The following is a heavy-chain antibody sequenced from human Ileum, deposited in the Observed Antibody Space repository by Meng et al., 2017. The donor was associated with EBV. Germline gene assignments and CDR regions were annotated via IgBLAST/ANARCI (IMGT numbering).Heavy chain of an antibody. V-gene: IGHV3-23*04. J-gene: IGHJ4*02. CDR2: ITVSGGAS. Sequence: EGQVVGPVGGLGLLGGSLTLSLAASGFALSSCAMSWARQPPGQGLEWEWSITVSGGASHYANSAKGRFTISRDNSRNTLSLQKNSSGADDTAIYYCGIPTHSGIATVCGSYWGQGTLVTVSS. CDR1: GFALSSCA. D-gene: IGHD6-13*01. CDR3: GIPTHSGIATVCGSY.